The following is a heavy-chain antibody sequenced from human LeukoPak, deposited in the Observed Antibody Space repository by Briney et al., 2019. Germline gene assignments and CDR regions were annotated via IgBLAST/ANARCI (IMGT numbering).Heavy chain of an antibody. CDR3: AELGITMIGGV. CDR2: ISSSGSTI. CDR1: GFTFSSYG. V-gene: IGHV3-48*03. J-gene: IGHJ6*04. D-gene: IGHD3-10*02. Sequence: GGSLRLSCAASGFTFSSYGMNWVRQAPGKGLEWVSYISSSGSTIYYADSVKGRFTISRDNAKNSLYLQMNSLRADDTAVYYCAELGITMIGGVWGKGTTVTISS.